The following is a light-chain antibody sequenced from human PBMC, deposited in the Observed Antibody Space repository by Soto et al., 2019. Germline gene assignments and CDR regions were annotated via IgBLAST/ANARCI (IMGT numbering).Light chain of an antibody. V-gene: IGKV3-15*01. CDR1: QSVSGN. CDR3: QQYNNWTLT. J-gene: IGKJ4*01. CDR2: GAS. Sequence: EIVMTQSPATVSVSPGERATLSCRASQSVSGNLAWYQQKPGQPPRLLIYGASTRATGIPARFSGSGSGTEFTLTISSLQSEDFAVYYCQQYNNWTLTFGGGTKVEIK.